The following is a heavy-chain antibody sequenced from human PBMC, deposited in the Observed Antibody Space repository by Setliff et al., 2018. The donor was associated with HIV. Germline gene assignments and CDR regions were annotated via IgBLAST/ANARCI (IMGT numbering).Heavy chain of an antibody. V-gene: IGHV4-4*09. J-gene: IGHJ4*02. Sequence: PSETLSLTCVVSDDSFSNYDWTWIRQPPGKALEWIGYTSSSGTTNYNPSLRSRVTISIETSNTRFSLWLRSVTAADTATYFCARLGRAIDDGGSSLRLDFWGQGMLVTVS. CDR2: TSSSGTT. CDR3: ARLGRAIDDGGSSLRLDF. CDR1: DDSFSNYD. D-gene: IGHD2-15*01.